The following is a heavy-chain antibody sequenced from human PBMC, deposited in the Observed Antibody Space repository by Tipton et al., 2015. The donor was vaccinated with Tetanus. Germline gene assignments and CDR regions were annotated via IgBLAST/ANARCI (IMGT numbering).Heavy chain of an antibody. D-gene: IGHD3-16*01. J-gene: IGHJ3*01. Sequence: TLSLTCDVHGILLTGYYWSWIRQPPGKGLEWIGQIHYSGRTDYNPSLKSRLPMSIDTSKKQYSLQLSSVTAADTAVYYCARGGGSDAFDFWGQGTMVTVSS. V-gene: IGHV4-34*01. CDR2: IHYSGRT. CDR3: ARGGGSDAFDF. CDR1: GILLTGYY.